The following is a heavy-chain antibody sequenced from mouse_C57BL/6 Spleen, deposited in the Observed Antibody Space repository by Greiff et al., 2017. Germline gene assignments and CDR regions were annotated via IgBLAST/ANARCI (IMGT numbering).Heavy chain of an antibody. CDR3: TDYFDY. V-gene: IGHV6-3*01. CDR2: IRLKSDNYAT. Sequence: EVMLVESGGGLVQPGGSMKLSCVASGFTFSNYWMNWVRQSPETGLEWVAQIRLKSDNYATHYAESVKGRFTISRYASKSSVYLQMNNLRAEDTGIYYCTDYFDYWGQGTTLTVSS. J-gene: IGHJ2*01. CDR1: GFTFSNYW.